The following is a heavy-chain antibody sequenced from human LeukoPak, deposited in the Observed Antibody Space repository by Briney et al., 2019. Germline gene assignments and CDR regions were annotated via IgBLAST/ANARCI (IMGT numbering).Heavy chain of an antibody. CDR2: IYYSGST. J-gene: IGHJ4*02. V-gene: IGHV4-39*01. CDR3: ASSDGDYVD. CDR1: GGSISSSSYY. Sequence: PSETLSLTCTVPGGSISSSSYYWGWIRQPPGKGLKWIGSIYYSGSTYYNPSLKSRVTISVDTSKNQFSLKLSSVTAADTAVYYCASSDGDYVDWGQGTLVTVSS. D-gene: IGHD3-16*01.